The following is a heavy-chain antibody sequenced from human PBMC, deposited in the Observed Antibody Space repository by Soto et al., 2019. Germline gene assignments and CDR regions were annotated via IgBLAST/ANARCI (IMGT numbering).Heavy chain of an antibody. V-gene: IGHV1-3*01. Sequence: ASVKVSCKASGYTFTRYAMHWVRQAPGQRLEWMGWINAGNGNTKYSQKFQGRVTVTRDTSASTAYMELSSLRSEDTAVYYCARGVGNSAPDFWGQGSLVPVSS. CDR3: ARGVGNSAPDF. CDR1: GYTFTRYA. CDR2: INAGNGNT. J-gene: IGHJ4*02. D-gene: IGHD1-7*01.